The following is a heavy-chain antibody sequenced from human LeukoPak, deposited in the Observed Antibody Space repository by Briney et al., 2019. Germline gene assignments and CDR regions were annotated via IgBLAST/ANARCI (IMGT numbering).Heavy chain of an antibody. J-gene: IGHJ4*02. CDR2: INHSGST. CDR3: AREVEDSYGAFDI. CDR1: GGSFSGYY. V-gene: IGHV4-34*01. Sequence: SETLSLTCAVYGGSFSGYYWSWLRQPPGKGLEWIGEINHSGSTNYNPSLKSRVTISVDTSKNQFSLKLSSVTAADTAVYYCAREVEDSYGAFDIWGQGTLVTVSS. D-gene: IGHD3-16*01.